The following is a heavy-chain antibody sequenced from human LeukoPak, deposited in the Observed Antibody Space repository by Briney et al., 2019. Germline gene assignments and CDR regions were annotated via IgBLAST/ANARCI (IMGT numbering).Heavy chain of an antibody. CDR2: ISSDGSTT. Sequence: PGGSLRLSCATSGFTFSTSWMHWVRQAPGKGLVWVSRISSDGSTTTYADSVKGRFTISRDNAKNTLYLQMNSLTAEDTAVYYCARDSLYFCDYWGQGTLVTVSS. J-gene: IGHJ4*02. CDR1: GFTFSTSW. D-gene: IGHD2-8*01. CDR3: ARDSLYFCDY. V-gene: IGHV3-74*01.